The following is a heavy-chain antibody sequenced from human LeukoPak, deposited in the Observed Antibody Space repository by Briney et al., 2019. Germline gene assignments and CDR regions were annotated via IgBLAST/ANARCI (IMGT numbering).Heavy chain of an antibody. J-gene: IGHJ4*02. CDR2: ITSDGNTQ. Sequence: GGSLRLSCTTSGFTFSDYFLSWIRQAPGKGLEWISYITSDGNTQYYADSVKGRFTISRDNAKNSLYLQMHSLRAEDTAVYYCARGIAPFDYGGQGTLVTVSS. D-gene: IGHD2-15*01. CDR1: GFTFSDYF. CDR3: ARGIAPFDY. V-gene: IGHV3-11*01.